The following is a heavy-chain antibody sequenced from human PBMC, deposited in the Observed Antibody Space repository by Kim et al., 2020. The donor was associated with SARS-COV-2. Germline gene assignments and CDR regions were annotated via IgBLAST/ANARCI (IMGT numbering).Heavy chain of an antibody. CDR1: GGSMSSLY. CDR2: VYYTGDT. V-gene: IGHV4-59*11. CDR3: AREKAAGRYGGIFDI. D-gene: IGHD3-10*01. Sequence: SETLSLTCTVSGGSMSSLYWCWIRQAPGKGLEWIGYVYYTGDTNYNPSLKSRVTISVDTSKNQFSLKLSSVTAADTAVYYCAREKAAGRYGGIFDIWGQGTVVTVSS. J-gene: IGHJ3*02.